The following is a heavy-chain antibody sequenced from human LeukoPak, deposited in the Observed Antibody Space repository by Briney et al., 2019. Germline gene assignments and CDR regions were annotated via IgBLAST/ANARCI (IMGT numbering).Heavy chain of an antibody. CDR2: IYSGGNT. J-gene: IGHJ4*02. CDR3: AREGDGYSNGVLGY. Sequence: GGSLRLSCAASGFIVNNNYMSWVRQAPGKGLEWLSIIYSGGNTYYADSVKGRFTISRDNSRNTLYLQMKSLRAEDTAVYYCAREGDGYSNGVLGYWGQGTLVTVSS. V-gene: IGHV3-53*01. CDR1: GFIVNNNY. D-gene: IGHD5-18*01.